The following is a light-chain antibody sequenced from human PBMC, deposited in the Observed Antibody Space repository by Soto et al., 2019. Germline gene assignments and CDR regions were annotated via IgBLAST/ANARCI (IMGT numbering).Light chain of an antibody. J-gene: IGKJ1*01. CDR3: QQYYNWPRT. CDR2: GAS. V-gene: IGKV3-15*01. Sequence: EIVMTHSPSTLSVSPGDTATLSCRASQSLGSDLAWYQQKPGQAPRLLIFGASARATGIPARISGSGSGTEFTLTISRLRSEDFAVYFCQQYYNWPRTFGQGTKVDIK. CDR1: QSLGSD.